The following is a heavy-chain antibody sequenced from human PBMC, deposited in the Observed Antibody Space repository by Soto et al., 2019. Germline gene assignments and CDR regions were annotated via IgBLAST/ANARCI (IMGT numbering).Heavy chain of an antibody. Sequence: SETLSLTCTVSGGSISSYYWSWIRQPPGKGLEWIGCIYYSGSTNYNPSLKSRVTISVDTSKNQFSLKLSSVTAADTAVYYCARDHYYDSSGYYSWFDPWGQGTLVTVSS. CDR3: ARDHYYDSSGYYSWFDP. CDR1: GGSISSYY. V-gene: IGHV4-59*01. D-gene: IGHD3-22*01. J-gene: IGHJ5*02. CDR2: IYYSGST.